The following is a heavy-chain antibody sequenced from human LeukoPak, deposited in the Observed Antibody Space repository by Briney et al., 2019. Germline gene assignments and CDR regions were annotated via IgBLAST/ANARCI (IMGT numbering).Heavy chain of an antibody. Sequence: HSGGSLRLSCAASGFTFSSYAMSWVRQAPGKGLEWVSAISGSGDITYYSDSVKGRFTISRDNSKNTLYLQMSSLGVEDTAVYYCAKDRAPYTNTWYYLDYWGQGTLVTV. J-gene: IGHJ4*02. CDR2: ISGSGDIT. CDR1: GFTFSSYA. V-gene: IGHV3-23*01. D-gene: IGHD2-8*01. CDR3: AKDRAPYTNTWYYLDY.